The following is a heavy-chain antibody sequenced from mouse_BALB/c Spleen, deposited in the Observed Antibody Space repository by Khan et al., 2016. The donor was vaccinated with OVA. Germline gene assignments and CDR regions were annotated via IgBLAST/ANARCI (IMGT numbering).Heavy chain of an antibody. CDR3: ARPSYDPRDFEV. CDR1: GFNIIDTY. CDR2: IAPANGNS. V-gene: IGHV14-3*02. Sequence: EVQLQESGAELVKPGASVKLSCTASGFNIIDTYLHWVKQRPEQGLEWIGRIAPANGNSKYDPKFQGKATITADTSSKTSYLQLNSLTSEDSAVYYCARPSYDPRDFEVWGAGTTVTVSS. J-gene: IGHJ1*01. D-gene: IGHD2-3*01.